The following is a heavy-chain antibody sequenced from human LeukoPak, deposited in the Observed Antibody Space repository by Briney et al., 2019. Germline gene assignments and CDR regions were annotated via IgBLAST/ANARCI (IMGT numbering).Heavy chain of an antibody. CDR2: IVVGSGNT. V-gene: IGHV1-58*01. J-gene: IGHJ4*02. CDR3: AVLGSDSSGYPHFDY. Sequence: SVKVSCKASGFTFTSSAVQWVRQARGQRLEWIGWIVVGSGNTNYAQKFQERVTITRDMSTSTAYMELSSLRSEDTAVYYCAVLGSDSSGYPHFDYWGQGTLVTVSS. CDR1: GFTFTSSA. D-gene: IGHD3-22*01.